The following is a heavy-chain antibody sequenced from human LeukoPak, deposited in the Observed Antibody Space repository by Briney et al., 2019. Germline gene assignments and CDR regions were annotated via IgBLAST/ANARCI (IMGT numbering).Heavy chain of an antibody. CDR3: ARGYALYSGRYIDFDY. J-gene: IGHJ4*02. CDR2: INPNNGGT. Sequence: KPGASVKVPCKASGYTFTGHYMHWVRQAPGQWLEWMGWINPNNGGTNYAQKFQGRVTMTRDTSISTAYMELSRLRSDDTAVYYCARGYALYSGRYIDFDYWGQGTLVTVSS. V-gene: IGHV1-2*02. CDR1: GYTFTGHY. D-gene: IGHD1-26*01.